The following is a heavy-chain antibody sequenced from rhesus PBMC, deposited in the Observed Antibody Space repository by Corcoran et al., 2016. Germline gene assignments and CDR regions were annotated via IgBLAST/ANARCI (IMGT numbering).Heavy chain of an antibody. CDR3: VATTVATFDY. Sequence: QVQLVQSGAEVKKPGSSVKVSCKASGYTSPDYYMHWVRQAPGQGLEWMGEINPKTGGTNYAQKFQGRVTMTRDTSTSTAYMELSSLRSEDTAVYYCVATTVATFDYWGQGVLVTVSS. V-gene: IGHV1-138*01. CDR2: INPKTGGT. D-gene: IGHD4-29*01. CDR1: GYTSPDYY. J-gene: IGHJ4*01.